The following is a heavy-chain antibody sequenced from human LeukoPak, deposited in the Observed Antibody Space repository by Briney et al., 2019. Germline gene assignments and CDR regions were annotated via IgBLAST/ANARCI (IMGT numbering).Heavy chain of an antibody. CDR3: ARLNTAMIVVAGSEDY. CDR1: GASTSSDY. Sequence: SETLSLTCTVSGASTSSDYWSWIRQPPGKGLEWIGSIYYSGSTYYNPSLKSRVTISVDTSKNQFSLKLSSVTAADTAVYYCARLNTAMIVVAGSEDYWGQGTLVTVSS. V-gene: IGHV4-39*01. J-gene: IGHJ4*02. D-gene: IGHD3-22*01. CDR2: IYYSGST.